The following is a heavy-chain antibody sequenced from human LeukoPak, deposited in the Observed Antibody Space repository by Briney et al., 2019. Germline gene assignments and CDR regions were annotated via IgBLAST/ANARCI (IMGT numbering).Heavy chain of an antibody. CDR3: ARELKHAGNDY. V-gene: IGHV3-48*01. Sequence: GGSLRLSCAASGFTFSSYSMNWVRQAPGKGLEWVSYISSSSSTIYYADSMKGRFTISRDNSKNTLYLQMNSLRAEDTAVYYCARELKHAGNDYWGQGTLVTVSS. CDR1: GFTFSSYS. CDR2: ISSSSSTI. J-gene: IGHJ4*02. D-gene: IGHD4-23*01.